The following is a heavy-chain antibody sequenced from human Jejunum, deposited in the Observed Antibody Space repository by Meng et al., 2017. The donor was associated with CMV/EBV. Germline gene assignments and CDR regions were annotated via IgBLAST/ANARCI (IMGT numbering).Heavy chain of an antibody. Sequence: VQLVESGGAVVRPGGSLGLSCAASGCTFSDYYMDWVRQAPGKGLEWVSRIKSDGTTTGYANFVNGRFTISRDNAKNTLYLEMNSLRDEDTAVYYCATFMTVDIWGQGTLVTVSS. D-gene: IGHD3-22*01. CDR2: IKSDGTTT. V-gene: IGHV3-74*02. J-gene: IGHJ4*02. CDR1: GCTFSDYY. CDR3: ATFMTVDI.